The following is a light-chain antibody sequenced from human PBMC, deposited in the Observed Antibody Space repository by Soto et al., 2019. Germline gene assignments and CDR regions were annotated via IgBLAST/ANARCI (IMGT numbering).Light chain of an antibody. Sequence: QSVLTQPASVSGSPGQSIAISCTGTSSDVGGYNYVSWYQQHPGKAPKLMIYDVSNRPSGVSDRFSGSKSGNTASLTISGLQAEDEADYYCTSYTISSTYVFGTGTKLPS. J-gene: IGLJ1*01. CDR1: SSDVGGYNY. CDR2: DVS. V-gene: IGLV2-14*01. CDR3: TSYTISSTYV.